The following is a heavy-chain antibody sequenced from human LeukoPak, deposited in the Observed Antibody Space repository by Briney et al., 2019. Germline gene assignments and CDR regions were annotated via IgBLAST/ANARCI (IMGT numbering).Heavy chain of an antibody. Sequence: TETLSLTCALYGRSFRSYSWRGTWIRQPREEGLGWIVEIIEKGNANYNPSRMSRVTIDLDPSNTQSSRNLTSMPAADTAMYYCARGYYPPRWYFDLWGRGTLVTVSS. D-gene: IGHD3-10*01. J-gene: IGHJ2*01. CDR1: GRSFRSYS. CDR2: IIEKGNA. V-gene: IGHV4-34*01. CDR3: ARGYYPPRWYFDL.